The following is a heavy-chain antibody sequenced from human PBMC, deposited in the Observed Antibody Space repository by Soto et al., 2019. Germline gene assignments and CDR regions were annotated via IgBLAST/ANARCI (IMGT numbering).Heavy chain of an antibody. CDR2: IKQDGSEK. V-gene: IGHV3-7*01. J-gene: IGHJ4*02. CDR3: ARATSVDAY. CDR1: GFAFSGYW. Sequence: EVQLVESGGDLVQPGGSLRLSCAASGFAFSGYWMSWVRQAPGKGLEGVANIKQDGSEKYYVDSVKGRFTISRDNAKHSLYLQMNSLRVEDTAVYYCARATSVDAYWGQGTLVTFSS. D-gene: IGHD5-12*01.